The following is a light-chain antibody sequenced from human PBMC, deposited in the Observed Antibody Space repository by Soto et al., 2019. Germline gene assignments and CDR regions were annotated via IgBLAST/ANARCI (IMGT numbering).Light chain of an antibody. V-gene: IGKV3-20*01. CDR3: QQYGSSIT. CDR1: QSIGDND. J-gene: IGKJ5*01. Sequence: EVVLTQSPGTLSLSPGERGTLSCRASQSIGDNDLAWYQQKRGQAPRLLIYGTSSRATGIPDRFSGSGSGTDFTLTISRLEPEDFAVYYCQQYGSSITFGQGTRLEIK. CDR2: GTS.